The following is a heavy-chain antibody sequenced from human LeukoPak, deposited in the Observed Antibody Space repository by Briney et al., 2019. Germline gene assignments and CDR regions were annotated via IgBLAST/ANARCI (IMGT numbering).Heavy chain of an antibody. CDR2: INHSGST. Sequence: SETLSLTCAVYGGSFSGYYWGWIRQPPGKGLEWMGEINHSGSTNYNPSLKSRVTISVDTSKNQFSLKLSSVTAADTAVYYCARADRITGTAFDYWGQGTLVTVSS. CDR1: GGSFSGYY. V-gene: IGHV4-34*01. J-gene: IGHJ4*02. CDR3: ARADRITGTAFDY. D-gene: IGHD1-7*01.